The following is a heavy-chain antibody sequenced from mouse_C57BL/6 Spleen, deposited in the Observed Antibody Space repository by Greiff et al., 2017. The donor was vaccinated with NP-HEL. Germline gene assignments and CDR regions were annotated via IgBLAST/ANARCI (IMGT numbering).Heavy chain of an antibody. D-gene: IGHD2-4*01. CDR2: ISYDGSN. CDR3: ASFYDYHFAY. V-gene: IGHV3-6*01. CDR1: GYSITSGYY. J-gene: IGHJ3*01. Sequence: EVKLVESGPGLVKPSQSLSLTCSVTGYSITSGYYWNWIRQFPGNKLEWMGYISYDGSNNYNPSLKNRISITRDTSKNQFFLKLNSVTTEDTATYYCASFYDYHFAYWGQGTLVTVSA.